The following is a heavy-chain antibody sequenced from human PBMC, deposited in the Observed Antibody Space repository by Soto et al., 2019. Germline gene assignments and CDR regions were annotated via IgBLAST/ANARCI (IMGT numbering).Heavy chain of an antibody. CDR3: AMVDVYVTPSPQDV. D-gene: IGHD3-16*01. Sequence: ASVKVSCKASGYSFTRYGIAWARQAPGQGLEWMGWINTYNGNTNYAQNLQGRVTLTTDTSTSTAYMELTSLRSNDTAIYYCAMVDVYVTPSPQDVWGQGTTVSVSS. V-gene: IGHV1-18*01. J-gene: IGHJ6*02. CDR1: GYSFTRYG. CDR2: INTYNGNT.